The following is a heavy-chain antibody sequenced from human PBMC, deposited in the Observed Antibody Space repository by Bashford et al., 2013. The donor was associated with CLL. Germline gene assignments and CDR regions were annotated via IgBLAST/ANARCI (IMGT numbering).Heavy chain of an antibody. Sequence: SETLSLTCTVSGGSINSYYLSWIRQPAGKGLEWIGRVYTSGSTNYNPSLRGRVTVAVDTSKSQVSLKLRSVTAADTAMYYCARDLAAAATGAAFDIWGQGRMVTVSS. D-gene: IGHD6-13*01. CDR2: VYTSGST. V-gene: IGHV4-4*07. CDR3: ARDLAAAATGAAFDI. J-gene: IGHJ3*02. CDR1: GGSINSYY.